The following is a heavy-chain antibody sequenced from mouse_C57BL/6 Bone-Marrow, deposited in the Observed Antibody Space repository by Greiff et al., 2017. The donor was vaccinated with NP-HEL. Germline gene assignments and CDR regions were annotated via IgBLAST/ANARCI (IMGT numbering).Heavy chain of an antibody. Sequence: EVQLVESGGGLVQPGGSLSLSCAASGFTFTDYYMSWVRQPPGKALEWLGFIRNKANGYTTEYSASVKGRFTISRDNSQSILYLQMNALIAEDSATYYCARRGNYFDYWGQGTTLTVSS. CDR3: ARRGNYFDY. CDR2: IRNKANGYTT. CDR1: GFTFTDYY. V-gene: IGHV7-3*01. J-gene: IGHJ2*01.